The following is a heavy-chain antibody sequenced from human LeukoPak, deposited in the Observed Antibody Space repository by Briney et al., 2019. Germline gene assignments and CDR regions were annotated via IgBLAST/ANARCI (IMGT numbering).Heavy chain of an antibody. J-gene: IGHJ4*02. CDR1: GFTFSNAW. V-gene: IGHV3-15*01. D-gene: IGHD4-11*01. CDR2: IRSKTDAGKT. CDR3: TTASTYSLFNC. Sequence: GGSLRLSCAASGFTFSNAWMNWVRQAPGKGLEWVGRIRSKTDAGKTDFAAFVKGRFTISRDDSKNTLYLQMDSLKTEDTAVYYCTTASTYSLFNCWGQGTLVTVSS.